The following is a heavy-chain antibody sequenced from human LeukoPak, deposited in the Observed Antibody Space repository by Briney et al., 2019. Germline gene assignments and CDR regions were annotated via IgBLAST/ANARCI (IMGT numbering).Heavy chain of an antibody. Sequence: ASVKVSCKASGYTFTSYGISWVRQAPGQGLEWMGWISAYNGNTNYAQKLQGRVTMTTDTSTSTAYMELRSLRSDDTAVYYCARDGVVPYSGYDPFDYWGQGTLVTVSS. J-gene: IGHJ4*02. V-gene: IGHV1-18*01. CDR2: ISAYNGNT. CDR3: ARDGVVPYSGYDPFDY. D-gene: IGHD5-12*01. CDR1: GYTFTSYG.